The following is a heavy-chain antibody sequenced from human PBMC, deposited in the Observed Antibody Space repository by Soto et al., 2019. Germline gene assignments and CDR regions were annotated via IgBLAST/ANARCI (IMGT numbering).Heavy chain of an antibody. V-gene: IGHV1-18*01. D-gene: IGHD2-15*01. J-gene: IGHJ4*02. CDR1: GYTFTSYG. Sequence: ASVKVSCKASGYTFTSYGISWVRQAPGQGLEWMGWISAYNGNTNYAQKLQGRVTMTTDTSTSTAYMELRSLRSDDTAVYYCARFVCSGGSCYSGDFYYFDYWGQGTLVTVSS. CDR2: ISAYNGNT. CDR3: ARFVCSGGSCYSGDFYYFDY.